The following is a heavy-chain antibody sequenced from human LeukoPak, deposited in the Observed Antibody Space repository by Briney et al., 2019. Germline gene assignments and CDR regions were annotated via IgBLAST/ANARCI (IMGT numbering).Heavy chain of an antibody. CDR1: GGPFSGYY. J-gene: IGHJ5*02. D-gene: IGHD3-3*01. Sequence: SETLSLTCTVSGGPFSGYYWSWIRQPAGKTLEWIGSIFTSGITTYNPSLRSRVTMSVDTSKSQFSLNLGSVTAADTAVYYCAREYYYDFWSGHVNWFDPWGQGTLVTVSS. V-gene: IGHV4-4*07. CDR2: IFTSGIT. CDR3: AREYYYDFWSGHVNWFDP.